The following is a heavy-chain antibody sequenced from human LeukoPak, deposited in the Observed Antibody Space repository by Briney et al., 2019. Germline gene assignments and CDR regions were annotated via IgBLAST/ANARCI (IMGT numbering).Heavy chain of an antibody. D-gene: IGHD3-16*01. CDR2: IWYDGSKK. V-gene: IGHV3-33*01. CDR1: GFSFDTHG. J-gene: IGHJ4*02. CDR3: ARDVFADSSGGSFDF. Sequence: GGSLRLSCAASGFSFDTHGMHWVRQARGKGLEWVAVIWYDGSKKYYADSVKGRFTLSRDNSKKSLFLQMNSLRAEDTALYYCARDVFADSSGGSFDFWGQGTLVTVSS.